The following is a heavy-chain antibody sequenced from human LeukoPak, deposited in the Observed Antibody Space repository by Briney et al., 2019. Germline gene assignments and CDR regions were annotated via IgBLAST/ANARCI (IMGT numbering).Heavy chain of an antibody. D-gene: IGHD3-10*01. Sequence: ASVKVSCKASGYTFTTYGVTWVRQAPGQGLEWMGWTSTYNGNTVYAQKFQGRLTVTTDTSTSTVYMELRGLRSDDTAVYYCARANMVRGVGSFFDRNWFDPWGQGTLVTVSS. J-gene: IGHJ5*02. CDR3: ARANMVRGVGSFFDRNWFDP. CDR1: GYTFTTYG. V-gene: IGHV1-18*01. CDR2: TSTYNGNT.